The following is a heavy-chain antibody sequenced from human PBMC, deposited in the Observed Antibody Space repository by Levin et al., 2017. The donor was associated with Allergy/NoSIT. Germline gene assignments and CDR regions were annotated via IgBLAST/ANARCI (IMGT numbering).Heavy chain of an antibody. Sequence: SCAVYGGSFSGYYWSWIRQPPGKGLEWIGEINHSGSTNYNPSLKSRVTISVDTSKNQFSLKLSSVTAADTAVYYCARAPSPPYYDSSGYYYAPLPGYDYWGQGTLVTVSS. J-gene: IGHJ4*02. D-gene: IGHD3-22*01. CDR2: INHSGST. CDR1: GGSFSGYY. CDR3: ARAPSPPYYDSSGYYYAPLPGYDY. V-gene: IGHV4-34*01.